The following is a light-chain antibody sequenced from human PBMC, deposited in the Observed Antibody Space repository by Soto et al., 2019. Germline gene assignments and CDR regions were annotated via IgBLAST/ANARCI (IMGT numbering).Light chain of an antibody. Sequence: EIVMTQSPATLSVSPGERATLSCRASQSVSSNLAWYQQKPGQAPRLLIYGASTTATGITARFSGSGSGTEFTLTIGSLQSEAFAGYYCQQYTKFPSLTFGSGTKVSVK. CDR2: GAS. J-gene: IGKJ4*02. CDR1: QSVSSN. CDR3: QQYTKFPSLT. V-gene: IGKV3-15*01.